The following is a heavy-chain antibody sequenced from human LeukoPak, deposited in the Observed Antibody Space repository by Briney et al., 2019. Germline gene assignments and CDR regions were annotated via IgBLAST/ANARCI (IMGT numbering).Heavy chain of an antibody. CDR1: GFTFSSYA. D-gene: IGHD6-6*01. CDR3: ARNRNIAAPFDP. Sequence: PGGSLRLSCAASGFTFSSYAMHWVRQAPGKGLEWVAVISYDGSNKYYADSVKGRFTISRDNSKNTLYLQMNSLRAEDTAVYYCARNRNIAAPFDPWGQGTLVTVSS. J-gene: IGHJ5*02. V-gene: IGHV3-30-3*01. CDR2: ISYDGSNK.